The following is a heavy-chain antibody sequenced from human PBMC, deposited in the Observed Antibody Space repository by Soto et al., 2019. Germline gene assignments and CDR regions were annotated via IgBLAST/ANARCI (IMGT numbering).Heavy chain of an antibody. CDR1: GFTFSSYG. Sequence: QVQLVESGGGVVQPGRSLRLSCAASGFTFSSYGMHWVRQAPGKGLEWVAVISYDGSNKYYADSVKGRFTISRDNSKNTLYLQMNSLRAEDTAVYYCAKDKAVAGNARSYFDYWGQGTLVTVSS. CDR2: ISYDGSNK. D-gene: IGHD6-19*01. J-gene: IGHJ4*02. CDR3: AKDKAVAGNARSYFDY. V-gene: IGHV3-30*18.